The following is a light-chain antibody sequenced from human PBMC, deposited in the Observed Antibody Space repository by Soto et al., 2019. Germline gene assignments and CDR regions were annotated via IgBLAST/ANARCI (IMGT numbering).Light chain of an antibody. Sequence: EIVLTQSPATLSLSPGERATLSCRASQSVSSYLAWYQQKPGQAPRLLIYDASNRATGIPARFSGGGSGTEFTLTISSLQPEDFATYYCQQSYNIPPITFGQGTRLEIK. CDR2: DAS. CDR1: QSVSSY. J-gene: IGKJ5*01. V-gene: IGKV3-11*01. CDR3: QQSYNIPPIT.